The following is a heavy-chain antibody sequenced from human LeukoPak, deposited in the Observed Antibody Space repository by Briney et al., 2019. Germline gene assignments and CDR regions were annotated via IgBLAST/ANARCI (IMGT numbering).Heavy chain of an antibody. Sequence: SETLSLTCTVSDVSLSTYHWNWLRQPPGKGLEWIGYISYSGSTYYTLSLRSRVTISIDTSKNPLSLNLSSVSAADTAVFFCARETSIGVIADYFEHWGPGILVTVSS. CDR1: DVSLSTYH. CDR3: ARETSIGVIADYFEH. J-gene: IGHJ4*02. V-gene: IGHV4-59*12. D-gene: IGHD2-21*01. CDR2: ISYSGST.